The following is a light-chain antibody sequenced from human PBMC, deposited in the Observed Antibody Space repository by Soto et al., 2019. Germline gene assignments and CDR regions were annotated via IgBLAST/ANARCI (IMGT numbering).Light chain of an antibody. CDR1: QSVSNN. Sequence: EIVMTQSPATLSVSPGERATLSCRASQSVSNNLAWYQQKPGQAPRLRIYGASTRATGIPARFSGRGSGTECTLIISSLQSEDVAVYDCQQYYEWVTFGGGTKVEIK. V-gene: IGKV3-15*01. J-gene: IGKJ4*01. CDR2: GAS. CDR3: QQYYEWVT.